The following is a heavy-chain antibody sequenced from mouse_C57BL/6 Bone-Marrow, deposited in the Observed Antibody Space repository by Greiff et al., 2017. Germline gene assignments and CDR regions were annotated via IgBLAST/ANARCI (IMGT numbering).Heavy chain of an antibody. Sequence: VQLQQSGPELVKPGASVKIPCKASGYTFTDYNMDWVKQSHGKSLEWIGDINPNNGGTIYNQKFKGKATLTVDKSSSTAYMELRSLTSEDTAVYYCARRNYVRAMDYWGQGTSVTVSS. CDR1: GYTFTDYN. CDR2: INPNNGGT. CDR3: ARRNYVRAMDY. J-gene: IGHJ4*01. V-gene: IGHV1-18*01. D-gene: IGHD2-1*01.